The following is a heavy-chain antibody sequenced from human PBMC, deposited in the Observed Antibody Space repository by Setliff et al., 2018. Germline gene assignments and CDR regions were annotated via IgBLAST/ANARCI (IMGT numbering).Heavy chain of an antibody. CDR3: AKDLAHYYGSGSSPIDYWGSDFYIDV. CDR2: ISTSSGTR. Sequence: GGSLRLSCVVSGFSFSNYGMTWVRQAPGKGLEWISYISTSSGTRYYADSVKGRFTISRDNANQSLYLQMNSLRAEDTAVYYCAKDLAHYYGSGSSPIDYWGSDFYIDVWGKGTTVTVSS. D-gene: IGHD3-10*01. V-gene: IGHV3-48*01. CDR1: GFSFSNYG. J-gene: IGHJ6*03.